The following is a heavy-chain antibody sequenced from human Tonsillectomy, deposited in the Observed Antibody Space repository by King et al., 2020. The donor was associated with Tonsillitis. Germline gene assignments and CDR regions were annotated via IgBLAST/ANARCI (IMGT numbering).Heavy chain of an antibody. Sequence: QLQESGPGLVKPSETLSLTCTVSGGSINSYYWSWIRQPPGKGLEWIGYIYYSGSTNYNPSLKSRVTISVDTSKNQFSLKLSSVTAADTAVYYCARGTPDYFSSTSCNELGYWGQEPLVPVSS. CDR2: IYYSGST. CDR1: GGSINSYY. V-gene: IGHV4-59*01. D-gene: IGHD2-2*01. CDR3: ARGTPDYFSSTSCNELGY. J-gene: IGHJ4*02.